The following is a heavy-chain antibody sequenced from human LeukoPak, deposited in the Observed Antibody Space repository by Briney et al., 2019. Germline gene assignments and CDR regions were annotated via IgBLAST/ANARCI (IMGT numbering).Heavy chain of an antibody. CDR3: AKSGLNRFDY. CDR1: GFTFSSYG. J-gene: IGHJ4*02. D-gene: IGHD2-15*01. Sequence: GGSLRLSCAASGFTFSSYGMHWVRQAPGKGLEWVAVISYDGSNKYYADSVKSRFTISRDNSKNTLYLQMNSLRAEDTAVYYCAKSGLNRFDYWGQGTLVTVSS. CDR2: ISYDGSNK. V-gene: IGHV3-30*18.